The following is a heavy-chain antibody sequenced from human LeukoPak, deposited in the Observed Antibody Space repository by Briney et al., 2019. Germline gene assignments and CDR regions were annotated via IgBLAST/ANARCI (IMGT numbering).Heavy chain of an antibody. D-gene: IGHD4-23*01. Sequence: GWTLRLSCVASGVAFRKYSMSWVRQAPGKGLEWVSSMSISTSTFIYYADSVKGRFTISRDNAKNSLYLQMNSLRAEDTAVYYCARAKTTVVTPSGYWGQGTLVTVSS. CDR2: MSISTSTFI. J-gene: IGHJ4*02. V-gene: IGHV3-21*01. CDR3: ARAKTTVVTPSGY. CDR1: GVAFRKYS.